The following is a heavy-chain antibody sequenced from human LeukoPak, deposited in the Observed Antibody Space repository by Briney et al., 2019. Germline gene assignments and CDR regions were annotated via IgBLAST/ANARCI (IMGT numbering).Heavy chain of an antibody. CDR1: GFTFSSYS. J-gene: IGHJ4*02. CDR2: ISSSSSTI. D-gene: IGHD4-17*01. CDR3: AGVLRSYYFDY. Sequence: GGSLRLSCAASGFTFSSYSVNWVRQAPGKGLEWVSYISSSSSTINYADSVKGRFTISRDNAKNSLYLQMNSLRAEDTAVYYCAGVLRSYYFDYWGQGTLVTVSS. V-gene: IGHV3-48*01.